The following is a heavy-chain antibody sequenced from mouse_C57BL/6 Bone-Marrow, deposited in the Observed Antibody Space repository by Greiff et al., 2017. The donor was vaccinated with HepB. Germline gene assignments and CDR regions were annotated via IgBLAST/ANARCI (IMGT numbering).Heavy chain of an antibody. CDR2: IWRGGST. D-gene: IGHD1-1*01. CDR3: ATSNYGSSFWFAY. Sequence: VQLQQSGPGLVQPSQSLSITCTVSGFSLTSYGVHWVRQSPGKGLEWLGVIWRGGSTDYNAAFMSRLSITKDNSKSQVFFEMNSLQADETAIYYCATSNYGSSFWFAYWGQGTLVTVSA. CDR1: GFSLTSYG. V-gene: IGHV2-5*01. J-gene: IGHJ3*01.